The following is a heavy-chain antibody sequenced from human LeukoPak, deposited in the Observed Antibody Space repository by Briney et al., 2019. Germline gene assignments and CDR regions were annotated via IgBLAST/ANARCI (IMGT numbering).Heavy chain of an antibody. J-gene: IGHJ5*02. Sequence: GALVKVSCKASGYTFTDYDMHWVRQAPGQGLEWMGWINPNSGGTNYAQKFQGRVTMTRDTSISTAYMELSRLRSDDTAVYYCARGGWSLGYCSSSSCLDWFDPWGQGTLVTVSS. CDR3: ARGGWSLGYCSSSSCLDWFDP. CDR2: INPNSGGT. V-gene: IGHV1-2*02. CDR1: GYTFTDYD. D-gene: IGHD2-2*01.